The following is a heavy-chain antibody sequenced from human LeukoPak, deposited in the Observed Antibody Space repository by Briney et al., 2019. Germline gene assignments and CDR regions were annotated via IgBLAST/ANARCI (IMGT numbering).Heavy chain of an antibody. J-gene: IGHJ4*02. CDR3: AKGHMPTTTGEDY. V-gene: IGHV3-30*18. Sequence: GGSLRLSCAAPGVTFSGYSVNWVRQAPGKGLEWVAVISYDGSNKYYADSVKGRFTISRDNSKNTLYLQMNSLRAEDTAVYYCAKGHMPTTTGEDYWGQGTLVTVSS. CDR2: ISYDGSNK. CDR1: GVTFSGYS. D-gene: IGHD5-24*01.